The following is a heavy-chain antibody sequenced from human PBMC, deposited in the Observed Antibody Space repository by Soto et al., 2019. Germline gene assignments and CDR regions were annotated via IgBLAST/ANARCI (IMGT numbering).Heavy chain of an antibody. CDR2: IWYDGSNK. CDR1: GFTFSSYG. D-gene: IGHD3-16*02. Sequence: QVQLVESGGGVVQPGRSLRLSCAASGFTFSSYGMHWVRQAPGKGLEWVAVIWYDGSNKYYADSVKGRFTISRDNSKNTLYLQMNSLRAEDRAVYYCARDGHYDYIWGSYRFNFDYWGQGTLVTVSS. J-gene: IGHJ4*02. V-gene: IGHV3-33*01. CDR3: ARDGHYDYIWGSYRFNFDY.